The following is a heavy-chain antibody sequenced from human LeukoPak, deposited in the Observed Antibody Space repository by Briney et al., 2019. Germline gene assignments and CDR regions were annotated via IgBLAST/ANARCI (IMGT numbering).Heavy chain of an antibody. D-gene: IGHD1-26*01. CDR3: ARSGAGSYFYFDY. J-gene: IGHJ4*02. Sequence: ASVKVSCKASGYTFTGFSISWVRQAPGQGLEWMGWINTHNGNTKYTQKFQGRVTMTRDKFTSTAYMELTSLTSDDTAVYYCARSGAGSYFYFDYWGQGTLVTVSS. V-gene: IGHV1-18*01. CDR2: INTHNGNT. CDR1: GYTFTGFS.